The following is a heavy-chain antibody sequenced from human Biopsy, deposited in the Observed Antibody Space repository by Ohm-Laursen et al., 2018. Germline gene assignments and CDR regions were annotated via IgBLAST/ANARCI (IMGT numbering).Heavy chain of an antibody. Sequence: GSLRLSCAASGFIFSTYTMNWVRQAPGEGLEWVSSISSRSSDIYYADSVKGRFTISRDNSKNTVFLQMSSLRAEDTGVYYCARDPVVGSKADGMDVWGQGTTVTVSS. CDR2: ISSRSSDI. D-gene: IGHD1-26*01. V-gene: IGHV3-21*01. J-gene: IGHJ6*02. CDR3: ARDPVVGSKADGMDV. CDR1: GFIFSTYT.